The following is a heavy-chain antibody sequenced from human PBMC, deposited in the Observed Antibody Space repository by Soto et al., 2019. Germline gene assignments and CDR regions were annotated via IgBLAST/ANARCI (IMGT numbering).Heavy chain of an antibody. V-gene: IGHV4-4*07. J-gene: IGHJ5*02. CDR3: ARDDYYDSNNWFAP. CDR1: GVSIKTYY. D-gene: IGHD3-9*01. CDR2: IYTTGSA. Sequence: QVQLQESGPGLVKPSETLSLTCAVSGVSIKTYYWSWIRKPAGKGLEWIGRIYTTGSANHNPSLTSRVTMSVDTSKNQVSLKVASVTAADAGVYYCARDDYYDSNNWFAPWAQGILVTVSS.